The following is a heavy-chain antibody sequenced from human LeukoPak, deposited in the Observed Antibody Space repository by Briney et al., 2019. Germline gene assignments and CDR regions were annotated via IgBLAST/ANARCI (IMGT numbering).Heavy chain of an antibody. D-gene: IGHD2-2*01. CDR1: GGPISSYY. CDR2: IYYSGST. Sequence: SETLCLTCTVSGGPISSYYWSWIRQPPGKGLEWIGYIYYSGSTNYNPSLKSRVTISVDTSKNQFSLKLSSVTAADTAVYYCARGDCSSTSCYAGDWFDPWGQGTLVTVSS. CDR3: ARGDCSSTSCYAGDWFDP. V-gene: IGHV4-59*01. J-gene: IGHJ5*02.